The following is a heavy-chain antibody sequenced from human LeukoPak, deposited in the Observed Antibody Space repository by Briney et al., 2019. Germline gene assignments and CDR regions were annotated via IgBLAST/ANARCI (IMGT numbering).Heavy chain of an antibody. Sequence: SETLSLTCAVYGGSFSGYYWSWIHQPPGKGLEWIGEINHSGSTNYNPSLKSRVTISVDTSKNQFSLKLSSVTAADTAVYYCARGGGMRYYYGSGSPYKTWGQGTLVTVSS. CDR1: GGSFSGYY. J-gene: IGHJ5*02. V-gene: IGHV4-34*01. CDR2: INHSGST. D-gene: IGHD3-10*01. CDR3: ARGGGMRYYYGSGSPYKT.